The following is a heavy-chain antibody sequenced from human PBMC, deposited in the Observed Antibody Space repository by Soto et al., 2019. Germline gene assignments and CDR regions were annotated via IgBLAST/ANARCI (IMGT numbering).Heavy chain of an antibody. CDR3: VRNWQRSFDY. CDR2: IKEDGSQT. Sequence: EVQLVESGGGLLQPGGSLRLSCVASGFTFSHYWMTWVRQAPGKGLEWVTDIKEDGSQTSYMDSVKGRFTVSRDNAKNSVYLQMHSLIAEDTAVYYCVRNWQRSFDYWGQGTPVTVSS. D-gene: IGHD5-12*01. CDR1: GFTFSHYW. J-gene: IGHJ4*02. V-gene: IGHV3-7*05.